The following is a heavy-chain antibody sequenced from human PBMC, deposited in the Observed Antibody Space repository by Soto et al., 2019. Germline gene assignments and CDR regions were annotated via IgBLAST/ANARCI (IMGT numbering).Heavy chain of an antibody. D-gene: IGHD2-2*01. Sequence: GESLKISCKGSGYSFTSYWIGWVRQMPGKGLEWMGIIYPGDSDTRYSPSFQGQVTISADKSISTAYLQWSSLKASDTAMYYCARHLGASGPAAMSGYYYYYMDVWGKGTTVTVSS. CDR3: ARHLGASGPAAMSGYYYYYMDV. J-gene: IGHJ6*03. V-gene: IGHV5-51*01. CDR2: IYPGDSDT. CDR1: GYSFTSYW.